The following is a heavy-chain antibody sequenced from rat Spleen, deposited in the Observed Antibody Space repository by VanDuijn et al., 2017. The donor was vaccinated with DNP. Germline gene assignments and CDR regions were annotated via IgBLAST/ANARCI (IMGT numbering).Heavy chain of an antibody. CDR3: AKGPNFGGWSDYFDY. CDR1: GFNFNDYW. D-gene: IGHD1-11*01. Sequence: EVQLVESGGGLVQPGRSLKLSCAASGFNFNDYWMGWVRQAPGKGLEWIGEINKDSRTIKYSPSLKDKFTISRDNAQNTRYLQMNKLGSEDTGIYYCAKGPNFGGWSDYFDYWGQGVMVTVSS. V-gene: IGHV4-2*01. CDR2: INKDSRTI. J-gene: IGHJ2*01.